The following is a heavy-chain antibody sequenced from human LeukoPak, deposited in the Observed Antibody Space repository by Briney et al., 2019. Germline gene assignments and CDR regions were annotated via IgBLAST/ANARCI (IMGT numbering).Heavy chain of an antibody. CDR3: ARGRQVDTAMVGRNWFDP. Sequence: ASVKVSCKASGYTFTGYYMHWVRQAPGQGLEWMGWINPNSGGTNYAQTFQGWVTMTTDTSISTAYMELSRLRSDDTAVYYCARGRQVDTAMVGRNWFDPWGQGTLVTVSS. V-gene: IGHV1-2*04. CDR1: GYTFTGYY. D-gene: IGHD5-18*01. J-gene: IGHJ5*02. CDR2: INPNSGGT.